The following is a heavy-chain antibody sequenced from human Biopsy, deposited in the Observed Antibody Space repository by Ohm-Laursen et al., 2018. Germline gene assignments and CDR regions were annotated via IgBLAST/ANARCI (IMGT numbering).Heavy chain of an antibody. D-gene: IGHD3-22*01. CDR3: ARDRGFYSDRTVPGYFDL. Sequence: SETLSLTCTVSGDSISSYYWGWIRQPPGKGLEWIGYVYYTGSTDYNPSLQSRVTISVDTSKNHFSLRLRSVTPADTAIYYCARDRGFYSDRTVPGYFDLWGRGTLVTVPS. V-gene: IGHV4-59*01. J-gene: IGHJ2*01. CDR2: VYYTGST. CDR1: GDSISSYY.